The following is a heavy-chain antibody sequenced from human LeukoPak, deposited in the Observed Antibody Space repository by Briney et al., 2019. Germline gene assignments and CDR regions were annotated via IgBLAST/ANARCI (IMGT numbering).Heavy chain of an antibody. D-gene: IGHD6-25*01. J-gene: IGHJ3*01. Sequence: GGSLRLSCAASGFTFSSYWSWVRQAPGKGLEWVANTNQDGSEKYYVASVKGRFTISRDNAKNSLYLQMNSLRVEDTAIYYCARRGSGSAFDVWGQGTMVTVSS. CDR1: GFTFSSYW. V-gene: IGHV3-7*01. CDR2: TNQDGSEK. CDR3: ARRGSGSAFDV.